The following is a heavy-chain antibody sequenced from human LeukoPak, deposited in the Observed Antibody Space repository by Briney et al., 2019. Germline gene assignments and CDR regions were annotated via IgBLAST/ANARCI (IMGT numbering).Heavy chain of an antibody. J-gene: IGHJ4*02. CDR1: GVSFSTYS. CDR3: ATEDSGRFH. D-gene: IGHD6-19*01. Sequence: GGSLRLSCAASGVSFSTYSMNWVRQAPRKGLEWLSYISSSSSPIYYADSVKGRFTISRDNAKNSLYLDMNSLRDEDTAVYYCATEDSGRFHWGQGTLVTGSS. CDR2: ISSSSSPI. V-gene: IGHV3-48*02.